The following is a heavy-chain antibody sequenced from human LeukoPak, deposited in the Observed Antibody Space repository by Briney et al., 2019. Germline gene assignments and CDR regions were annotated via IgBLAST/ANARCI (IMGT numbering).Heavy chain of an antibody. J-gene: IGHJ4*02. Sequence: PWGSLRLSCAASGFTVSSNYMSWVRQAPGKGLEWVSVIYSGGSTYYADSVKGRFTISRDNSKNTLYLQMNSLRAEDTAVCYCAIRWFGELSLDYWGQGTLVTVSS. V-gene: IGHV3-53*01. D-gene: IGHD3-10*01. CDR2: IYSGGST. CDR3: AIRWFGELSLDY. CDR1: GFTVSSNY.